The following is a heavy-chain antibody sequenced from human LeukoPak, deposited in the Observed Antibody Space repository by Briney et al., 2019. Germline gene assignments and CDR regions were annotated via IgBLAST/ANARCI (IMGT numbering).Heavy chain of an antibody. V-gene: IGHV3-9*01. CDR3: AKGPAGIAVAGRGAVDY. D-gene: IGHD6-19*01. Sequence: GGSLRLSCAASGFTFDDYAMHWVRQAPGKGLEWVSGISWNSGSIGYADSVKGRFTISRDNAKNSLYLLMNSLRAEDTALYYCAKGPAGIAVAGRGAVDYWGQGTLVTVSS. J-gene: IGHJ4*02. CDR1: GFTFDDYA. CDR2: ISWNSGSI.